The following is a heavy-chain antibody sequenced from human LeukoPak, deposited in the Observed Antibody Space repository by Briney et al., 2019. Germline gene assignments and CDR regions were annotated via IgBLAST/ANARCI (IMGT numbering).Heavy chain of an antibody. CDR1: GYTFTNFG. Sequence: ASVTVSFTTSGYTFTNFGINWVRQALGQGRERMGWFRGNNDNPNYAQKFQGRFTLTTDSVTTKVYMELRNLRFDDTAVYCCARDGTSTDDYWGQGTLVTVSS. V-gene: IGHV1-18*01. D-gene: IGHD2-2*01. CDR3: ARDGTSTDDY. CDR2: FRGNNDNP. J-gene: IGHJ4*02.